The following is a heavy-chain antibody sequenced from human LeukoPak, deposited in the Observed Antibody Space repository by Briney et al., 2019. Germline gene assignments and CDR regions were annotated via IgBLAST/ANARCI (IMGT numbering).Heavy chain of an antibody. CDR1: GGSFSGYY. V-gene: IGHV4-34*01. CDR2: INHSGST. Sequence: PSETLSLTCAVYGGSFSGYYWSWIRQHPGKGLEWIGEINHSGSTNYNPSLKSRVTISVDTSKNQFSLKVSSVTAADTAVYYCARVKDPGGYYYYYYMDIWGKGNTVTVSS. J-gene: IGHJ6*03. CDR3: ARVKDPGGYYYYYYMDI. D-gene: IGHD3-16*01.